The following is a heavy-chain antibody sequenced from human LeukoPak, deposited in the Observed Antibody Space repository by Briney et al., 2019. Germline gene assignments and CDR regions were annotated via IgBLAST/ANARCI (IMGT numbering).Heavy chain of an antibody. V-gene: IGHV1-3*02. Sequence: GASVKVSCKASGYTFTNYAMHWVRQAPGQRLEWMGWSNAGNGNTKYSQEFQGRVIITRDTSISTAYMELSRLRSDDTAVYYCASRDGYNFDYWGQGTLVTVSS. CDR3: ASRDGYNFDY. D-gene: IGHD5-24*01. CDR1: GYTFTNYA. CDR2: SNAGNGNT. J-gene: IGHJ4*02.